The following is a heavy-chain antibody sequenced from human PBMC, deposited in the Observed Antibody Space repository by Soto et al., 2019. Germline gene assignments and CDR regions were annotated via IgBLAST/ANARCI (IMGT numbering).Heavy chain of an antibody. V-gene: IGHV3-9*01. CDR1: GFTFHEYA. CDR3: TKGGYDLIYYFDMDV. CDR2: ISSDGDTI. Sequence: EVQLIESGGGWVQPGTSLRVSCAASGFTFHEYAMHWVRQAPGKGLEWVSGISSDGDTIAYADSVQGRFIVFRDNAKNSLYLQMNSLRAEDTALYYCTKGGYDLIYYFDMDVWGQGTTVTVSS. J-gene: IGHJ6*02. D-gene: IGHD5-12*01.